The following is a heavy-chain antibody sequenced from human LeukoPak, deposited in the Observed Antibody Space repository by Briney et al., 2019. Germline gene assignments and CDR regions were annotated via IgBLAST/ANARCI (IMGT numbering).Heavy chain of an antibody. CDR2: IYYSWST. Sequence: SETLSLTCTVSGGSISSYYWSWIRQPPGKGLEGIGYIYYSWSTNYNPSLKSRVTISVDTSKNQFSLKLSSVTAADTAVYYCARHVGYYDSSGYYINWFDPWGQGTLVTVSS. V-gene: IGHV4-59*08. CDR1: GGSISSYY. D-gene: IGHD3-22*01. J-gene: IGHJ5*02. CDR3: ARHVGYYDSSGYYINWFDP.